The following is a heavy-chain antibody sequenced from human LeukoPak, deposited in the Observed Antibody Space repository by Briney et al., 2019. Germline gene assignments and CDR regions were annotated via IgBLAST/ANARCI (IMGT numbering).Heavy chain of an antibody. CDR2: ISGSGSMI. V-gene: IGHV3-48*04. J-gene: IGHJ4*02. D-gene: IGHD1-26*01. CDR3: ARAAWELRFDY. CDR1: GFTFSSYW. Sequence: GGSLRLSCAASGFTFSSYWMTWIRQAPGKGLEWVSYISGSGSMIYYADSVKGRFTISRDNAKNSLYLQMNSLRVEDTAVYYCARAAWELRFDYWGQGTLVTVSS.